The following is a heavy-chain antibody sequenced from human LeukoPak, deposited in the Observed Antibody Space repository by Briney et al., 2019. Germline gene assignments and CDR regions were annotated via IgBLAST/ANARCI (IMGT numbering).Heavy chain of an antibody. CDR3: ASGGRDGYNWGAFDY. CDR2: IYYSGST. V-gene: IGHV4-59*01. CDR1: GGSISYYY. J-gene: IGHJ4*02. D-gene: IGHD5-24*01. Sequence: SETLSLTCTVSGGSISYYYWNWIRQSPGKGLEWIGYIYYSGSTNYNPSLKSRVTISVDTSKNQFSLKLSSVTAADTAVYYCASGGRDGYNWGAFDYWGQGTLVTVSS.